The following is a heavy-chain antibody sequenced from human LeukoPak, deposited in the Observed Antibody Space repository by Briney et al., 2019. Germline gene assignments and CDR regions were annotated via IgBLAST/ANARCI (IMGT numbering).Heavy chain of an antibody. CDR1: GGSISSSNW. Sequence: SETLSLTCAVSGGSISSSNWWSWVRQPPGKGLEWIGEIYHGGSTNYNPSLKSRVTISVDKSKNQFSLKLSSVTAADTAVYYCAKSNGYGLIDIWGQGTMVTVSS. J-gene: IGHJ3*02. V-gene: IGHV4-4*02. D-gene: IGHD3-22*01. CDR3: AKSNGYGLIDI. CDR2: IYHGGST.